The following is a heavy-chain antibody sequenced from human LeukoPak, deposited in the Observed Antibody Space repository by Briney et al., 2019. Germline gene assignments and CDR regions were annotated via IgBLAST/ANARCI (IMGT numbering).Heavy chain of an antibody. CDR3: ARGYSSGWYVYFDY. Sequence: SETLSLTCTVSGGSISTYYWGWIRQPPGKGLEWIGYIHYSGSTKYNPSLKSRVTMSVDTSKNQFSLKLSPVTAADTAVYYCARGYSSGWYVYFDYWGQGTLVTVSS. V-gene: IGHV4-59*12. J-gene: IGHJ4*02. CDR1: GGSISTYY. D-gene: IGHD6-19*01. CDR2: IHYSGST.